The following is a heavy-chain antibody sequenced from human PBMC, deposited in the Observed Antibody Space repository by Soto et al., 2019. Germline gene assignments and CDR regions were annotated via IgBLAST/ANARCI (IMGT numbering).Heavy chain of an antibody. J-gene: IGHJ6*02. D-gene: IGHD6-19*01. CDR2: INGYNGNT. CDR3: AREGSAPYYYYGMDV. V-gene: IGHV1-18*01. Sequence: QVQLEQSGAEVKKPGDSMKVSCKAYGYTFTSYGISWVRQAPGQGLEWMGWINGYNGNTDYPQKVQGRVTMTTDPSTSTAYMELRSLRSDDTAVYYCAREGSAPYYYYGMDVWGQGTTVTVSS. CDR1: GYTFTSYG.